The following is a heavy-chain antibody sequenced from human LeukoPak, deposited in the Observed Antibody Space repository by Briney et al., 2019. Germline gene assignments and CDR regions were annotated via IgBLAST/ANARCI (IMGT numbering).Heavy chain of an antibody. CDR1: GYSFTSYW. CDR3: ARRVDTAMATMYYFDY. J-gene: IGHJ4*02. Sequence: GESLKISCKCSGYSFTSYWIGWGRQMPGKGLEWMGIIYPGDSDNRYSPSFQGQVTISADKSISTAYLQWSSLKASDTAMYYCARRVDTAMATMYYFDYWGQGTLVTVSS. CDR2: IYPGDSDN. V-gene: IGHV5-51*01. D-gene: IGHD5-18*01.